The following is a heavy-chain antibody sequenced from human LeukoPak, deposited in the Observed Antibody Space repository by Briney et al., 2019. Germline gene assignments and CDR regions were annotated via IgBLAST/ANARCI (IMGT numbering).Heavy chain of an antibody. Sequence: PGRSLRLSCAASGFTFSTYTMHWVRQAPGKGLEWVAVISYDGSNKYYADSVKGRFTISRDNSKNTLYLQMNSLRAEDTAVYYCARAFYGDYDMGPFDYWGQGTLVTVSS. V-gene: IGHV3-30*04. CDR2: ISYDGSNK. CDR3: ARAFYGDYDMGPFDY. J-gene: IGHJ4*02. CDR1: GFTFSTYT. D-gene: IGHD4-17*01.